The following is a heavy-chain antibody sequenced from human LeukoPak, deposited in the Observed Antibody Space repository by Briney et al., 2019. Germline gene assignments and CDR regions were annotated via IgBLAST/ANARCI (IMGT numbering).Heavy chain of an antibody. V-gene: IGHV1-46*01. CDR1: GYTLSTYD. CDR2: INPSGGST. D-gene: IGHD2-15*01. CDR3: ARSSGVTETYYFDY. Sequence: ASVRVSCTASGYTLSTYDINWVRQAPGQGLEWMGIINPSGGSTSYAQKFQGRVTMTRDTSTSTVYMELSSLRSEDTAVYYCARSSGVTETYYFDYWGQGTLVTVSS. J-gene: IGHJ4*02.